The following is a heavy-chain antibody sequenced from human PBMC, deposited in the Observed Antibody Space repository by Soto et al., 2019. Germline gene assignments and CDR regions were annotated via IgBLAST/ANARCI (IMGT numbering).Heavy chain of an antibody. D-gene: IGHD5-12*01. CDR3: ANIVAKYYFDY. J-gene: IGHJ4*02. CDR2: IYYSGST. V-gene: IGHV4-31*03. CDR1: GGSISSGGYY. Sequence: SETLSLTCTVSGGSISSGGYYWSWIRQHPGKGLEWIGYIYYSGSTYYNPSLKSRVTISVDTSKNQFSLKLSSVTAADTAVYYCANIVAKYYFDYWGQGTLATVYS.